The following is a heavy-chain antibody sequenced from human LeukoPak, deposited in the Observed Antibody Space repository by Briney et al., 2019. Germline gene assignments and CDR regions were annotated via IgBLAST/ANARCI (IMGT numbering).Heavy chain of an antibody. CDR3: ARVSNVLPDY. J-gene: IGHJ4*02. CDR1: GFTFSSYS. D-gene: IGHD3-10*01. CDR2: ISSSSSYI. Sequence: GGSLRLSCAASGFTFSSYSTNWVRQAPGKGLEWVSSISSSSSYIYYADSVKGQFTISRDNAKNSLYLQMNSLRAEDTAVYYCARVSNVLPDYWGQGTLVTVSS. V-gene: IGHV3-21*01.